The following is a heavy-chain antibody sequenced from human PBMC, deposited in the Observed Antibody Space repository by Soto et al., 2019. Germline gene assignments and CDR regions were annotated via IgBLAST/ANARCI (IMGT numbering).Heavy chain of an antibody. CDR2: IYYSGST. V-gene: IGHV4-59*08. CDR1: GGSISSYY. Sequence: QVQLQESGPGPVKPSETLSLTCTVSGGSISSYYWSWIRQPPGKGLEWIGYIYYSGSTNYNPSLKSRVTISVDTSKNQFSLKLSSVTAADTAVYYCARQVGGWAPWYFDYWGQGTLVTVSS. D-gene: IGHD6-19*01. CDR3: ARQVGGWAPWYFDY. J-gene: IGHJ4*02.